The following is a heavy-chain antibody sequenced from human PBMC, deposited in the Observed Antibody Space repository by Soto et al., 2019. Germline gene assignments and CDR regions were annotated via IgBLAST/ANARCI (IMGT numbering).Heavy chain of an antibody. CDR1: GFTFSSYD. D-gene: IGHD4-17*01. Sequence: EVQLVESGGGLVQPGGSLRLSCAASGFTFSSYDMHWVRQATGKGLEWVSAIGTAGDTYYPGSVKGRFTISRENAKNSFYLQMKRLGAGDTGVYYCARKPLTTGTTPVWDWYFDLWGRGTLVTVSS. CDR2: IGTAGDT. CDR3: ARKPLTTGTTPVWDWYFDL. J-gene: IGHJ2*01. V-gene: IGHV3-13*01.